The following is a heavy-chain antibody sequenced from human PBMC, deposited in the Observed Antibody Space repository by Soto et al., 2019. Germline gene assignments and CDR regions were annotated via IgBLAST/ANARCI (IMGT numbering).Heavy chain of an antibody. CDR2: ISGSGGST. CDR3: AKDLYSYGYASLDY. CDR1: GFTFSSYA. Sequence: PGGSLRLSCAASGFTFSSYAMSWVRQAPGKGLEWVSAISGSGGSTYDADSVKGRFTISRDNSKNTLYLQMNSLRAEDTAVYYCAKDLYSYGYASLDYWGQGTLVTVSS. V-gene: IGHV3-23*01. D-gene: IGHD5-18*01. J-gene: IGHJ4*02.